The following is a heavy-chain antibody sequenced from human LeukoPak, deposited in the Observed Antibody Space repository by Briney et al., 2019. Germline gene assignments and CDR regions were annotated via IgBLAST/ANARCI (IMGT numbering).Heavy chain of an antibody. CDR3: ARIIAAAGQGNLDWYFDL. CDR1: GFTFSSYG. Sequence: GRSLRLSCAASGFTFSSYGMHWVRQAPGKGLEWVANIKQDGSEKYYVDSVKGRFTISRDNAKNSLYLQMNSLRAEDTAVYYCARIIAAAGQGNLDWYFDLWGRGTLVTVSS. V-gene: IGHV3-7*01. J-gene: IGHJ2*01. CDR2: IKQDGSEK. D-gene: IGHD6-13*01.